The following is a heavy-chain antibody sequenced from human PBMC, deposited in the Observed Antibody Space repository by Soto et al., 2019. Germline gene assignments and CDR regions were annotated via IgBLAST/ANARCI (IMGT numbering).Heavy chain of an antibody. Sequence: QVQLQESGPGLVKPSQTLSLTCTVSGGSISSGDYYWSWIRQPPGKGLEWIGYIYYSGSTYYNPSLKSRVTISVDTSKNQFSLKLSSVTAADTAVYYCARAQIVVVTARYAFDYWGQGTLVTVSS. J-gene: IGHJ4*02. D-gene: IGHD2-21*02. CDR2: IYYSGST. CDR1: GGSISSGDYY. CDR3: ARAQIVVVTARYAFDY. V-gene: IGHV4-30-4*01.